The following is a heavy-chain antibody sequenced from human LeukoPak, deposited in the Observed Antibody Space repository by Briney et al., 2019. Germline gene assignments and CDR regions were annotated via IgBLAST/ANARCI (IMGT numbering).Heavy chain of an antibody. V-gene: IGHV3-9*01. CDR1: GFTFDEYA. J-gene: IGHJ5*01. CDR3: TKAVTYYDFWSGFYS. CDR2: ISWNSGSL. Sequence: PGGSLRLSCAASGFTFDEYAMHWVRQAPGKGLEWVSTISWNSGSLGYADSVKGRFTISRDNAKNSLYLQMNSLRAEDTALYYCTKAVTYYDFWSGFYSWGQGTLVTVSS. D-gene: IGHD3-3*01.